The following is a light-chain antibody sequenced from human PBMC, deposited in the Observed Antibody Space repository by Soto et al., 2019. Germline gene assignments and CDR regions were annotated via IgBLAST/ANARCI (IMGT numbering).Light chain of an antibody. CDR1: SSDIGNYNY. CDR3: CSYEGSFIFV. J-gene: IGLJ1*01. CDR2: DVS. Sequence: QSALTQPRSVSGSPGQSVTISCTGTSSDIGNYNYVSWYQRYPGKAPKLIIYDVSKRPSGIPDRFFGSKFGNTASLTISGLQDEDEADYYCCSYEGSFIFVFGTGTKVTV. V-gene: IGLV2-11*01.